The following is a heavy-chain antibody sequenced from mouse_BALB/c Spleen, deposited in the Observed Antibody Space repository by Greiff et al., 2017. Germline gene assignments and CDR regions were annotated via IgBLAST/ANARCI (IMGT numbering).Heavy chain of an antibody. CDR3: ARQGITAHYAMDD. CDR1: GFTFSSYG. J-gene: IGHJ4*01. D-gene: IGHD2-4*01. CDR2: ISSGGSYT. Sequence: EVQLVESGGDLVKPGGSLKLSCAASGFTFSSYGMSWVRQTPDKRLEWVATISSGGSYTYYPDSVKGRFTISRDNAKNTLYLQMSSLKSEDTAMYYCARQGITAHYAMDDWGQGTSVTVSS. V-gene: IGHV5-6*01.